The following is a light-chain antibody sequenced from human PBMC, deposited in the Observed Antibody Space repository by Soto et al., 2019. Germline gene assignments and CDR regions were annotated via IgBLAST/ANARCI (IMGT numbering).Light chain of an antibody. Sequence: QSALTQPASVSGSPGESITISCTGTSSDVGGYNSVSWYQHHPGKAPKLMIYDVSNRPSGVSNRFSGSKSGNTASLTISGLQAEDEADYYCTSYTRTSSTTYVFGTGTKVTVL. CDR1: SSDVGGYNS. J-gene: IGLJ1*01. V-gene: IGLV2-14*03. CDR2: DVS. CDR3: TSYTRTSSTTYV.